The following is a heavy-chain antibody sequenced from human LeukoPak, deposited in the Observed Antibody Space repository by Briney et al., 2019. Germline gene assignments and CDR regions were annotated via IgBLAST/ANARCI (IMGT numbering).Heavy chain of an antibody. CDR3: ARSYIVVVPAVYFDY. CDR2: INGGDGNT. Sequence: GASVKVSCKTSGYTFSTYAIQWVRRAPGQRLEWMGWINGGDGNTKFSQKFQGRVTITRDTSASSSYMELSSLRSEDTAVYYCARSYIVVVPAVYFDYWGQGTLVTVSS. J-gene: IGHJ4*02. V-gene: IGHV1-3*01. D-gene: IGHD2-2*01. CDR1: GYTFSTYA.